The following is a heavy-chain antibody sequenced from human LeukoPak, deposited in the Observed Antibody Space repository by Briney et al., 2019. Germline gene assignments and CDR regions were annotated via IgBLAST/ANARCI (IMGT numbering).Heavy chain of an antibody. CDR2: INWNSGSI. CDR1: GFTFDDYA. D-gene: IGHD6-19*01. V-gene: IGHV3-9*01. CDR3: AKEDSSGWYGFDY. J-gene: IGHJ4*02. Sequence: GGSLRPSCAASGFTFDDYAMHWVRHAPGKGLEWVSGINWNSGSIGYADSVKSRFTISRDNAKNSLYLQMNSLRAEDTALYYCAKEDSSGWYGFDYWGQGTLVTVSS.